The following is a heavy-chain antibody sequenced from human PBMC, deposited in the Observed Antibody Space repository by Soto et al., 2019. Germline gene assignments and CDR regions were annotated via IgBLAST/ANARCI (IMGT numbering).Heavy chain of an antibody. CDR2: IYYSGST. V-gene: IGHV4-61*01. CDR1: GGSVSSGSYY. D-gene: IGHD6-19*01. Sequence: SETLSLTCTVSGGSVSSGSYYWSWIRQPPGKGLEWIGYIYYSGSTNYNPSLKSRVTISVDTSKNQFSLKLSSVTAADTAVYYCARTVADNLGVYFQHWGQGTLVTVSS. J-gene: IGHJ1*01. CDR3: ARTVADNLGVYFQH.